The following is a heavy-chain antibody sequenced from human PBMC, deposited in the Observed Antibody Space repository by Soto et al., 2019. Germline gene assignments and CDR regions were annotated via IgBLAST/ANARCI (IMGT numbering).Heavy chain of an antibody. V-gene: IGHV4-4*07. CDR3: ARDGHAYYDFWSGGSYYYYGMDV. J-gene: IGHJ6*02. D-gene: IGHD3-3*01. CDR1: GRSISSYY. CDR2: IYTSGST. Sequence: PSETLSLTCTVSGRSISSYYWSWIRQPAGKGLECIGRIYTSGSTNYNPSLKSRVTMSVDTSKNQFSLKLSSVTAADTAVYYCARDGHAYYDFWSGGSYYYYGMDVWGQGTTVTVSS.